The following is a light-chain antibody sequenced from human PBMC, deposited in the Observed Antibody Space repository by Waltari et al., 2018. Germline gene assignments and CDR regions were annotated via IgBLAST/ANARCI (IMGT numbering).Light chain of an antibody. CDR1: QSLLHSNGYNY. CDR3: MQALHTPPA. CDR2: LGS. Sequence: DTVMTQSPLSLTVTPGEPASISCRSSQSLLHSNGYNYLDWYLQKPGQPPQLLIYLGSDRASGVPDRFSGSGSGTDFTLKISSVEAEDIGVYYCMQALHTPPAFGQGTRLEI. V-gene: IGKV2-28*01. J-gene: IGKJ1*01.